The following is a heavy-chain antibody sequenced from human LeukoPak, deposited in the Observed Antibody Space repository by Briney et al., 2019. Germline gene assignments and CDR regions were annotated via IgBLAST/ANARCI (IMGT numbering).Heavy chain of an antibody. CDR1: GFTFSNYW. Sequence: GGSLRLSCAASGFTFSNYWMTWVRQAPGKGLEWVAHINQDGSKEYYMDSVKARFTISRDNAKNSLSLQMNSLRAEDTAVYYCVRDGGVSGYDLLDYWGQGALVTVSS. CDR2: INQDGSKE. CDR3: VRDGGVSGYDLLDY. D-gene: IGHD5-12*01. J-gene: IGHJ4*02. V-gene: IGHV3-7*01.